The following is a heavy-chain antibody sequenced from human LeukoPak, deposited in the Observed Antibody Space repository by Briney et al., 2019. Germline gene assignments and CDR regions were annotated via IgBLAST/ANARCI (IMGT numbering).Heavy chain of an antibody. CDR2: IYHSGRT. CDR1: GYSISSGYY. V-gene: IGHV4-38-2*01. CDR3: ATEVGQWLVRT. D-gene: IGHD6-19*01. J-gene: IGHJ5*02. Sequence: PSETPSLTCGVSGYSISSGYYWGWIRQPPGKGLEWIGSIYHSGRTYYNPSLKSRVTISVDTSKNQFSLKLTSVTAADTAVYYCATEVGQWLVRTWGQGTLVTVSS.